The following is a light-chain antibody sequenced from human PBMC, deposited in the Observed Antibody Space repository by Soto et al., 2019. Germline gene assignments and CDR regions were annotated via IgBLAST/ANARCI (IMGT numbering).Light chain of an antibody. CDR2: AAS. V-gene: IGKV1-39*01. Sequence: DIQMTQSPSSLSASVGDRVTITCRASQSIRSYLNWYQQKPGKAPKLLIYAASSLQSGVPSRFSGSGSGTDFTLTISSQQPEDFATYYCQQSYSNPYTFGQETKLEIK. J-gene: IGKJ2*01. CDR1: QSIRSY. CDR3: QQSYSNPYT.